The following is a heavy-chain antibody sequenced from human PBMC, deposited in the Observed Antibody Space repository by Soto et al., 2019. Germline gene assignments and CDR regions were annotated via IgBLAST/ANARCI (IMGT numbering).Heavy chain of an antibody. Sequence: GGSLRLSCAASGFTFSSYAMHWVRQAPGKGLEWVAVISYDGSNKYYADSVKGRFTISRDNSKNTLYLQMNSLRAEDTAVYYCARGLRHYDFWSGYLDYYYYGMDVWGQGTTVTVSS. J-gene: IGHJ6*02. CDR2: ISYDGSNK. D-gene: IGHD3-3*01. CDR1: GFTFSSYA. V-gene: IGHV3-30-3*01. CDR3: ARGLRHYDFWSGYLDYYYYGMDV.